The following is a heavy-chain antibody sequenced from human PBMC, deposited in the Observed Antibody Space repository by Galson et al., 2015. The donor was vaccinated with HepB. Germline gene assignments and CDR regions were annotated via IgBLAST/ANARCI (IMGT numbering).Heavy chain of an antibody. CDR3: ARDRPFTISLQTTDY. Sequence: SVKVSCKASGYTFISHGISWVRQAPGQRLEWMGWITPYNGDIHYAERFQGRVTMTTDPSTSTVYMELTSLRSDDTAVYYCARDRPFTISLQTTDYWGQGTLVTVTS. CDR1: GYTFISHG. CDR2: ITPYNGDI. D-gene: IGHD4/OR15-4a*01. J-gene: IGHJ4*02. V-gene: IGHV1-18*04.